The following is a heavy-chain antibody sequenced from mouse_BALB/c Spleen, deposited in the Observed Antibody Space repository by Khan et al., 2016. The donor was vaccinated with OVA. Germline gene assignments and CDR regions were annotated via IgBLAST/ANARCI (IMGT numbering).Heavy chain of an antibody. V-gene: IGHV5-6*01. CDR2: ISSGADYT. Sequence: EVKLVESGGDLVKPGGSLKLSCAASGFTFSAYSMSWVRQTPDKRLEWVATISSGADYTYYPDGVKGRFTISRDNAKNTLYLQLSSRKSEDTARYYCASHVTGSFAYWGQGTLVTVSA. CDR3: ASHVTGSFAY. D-gene: IGHD4-1*01. CDR1: GFTFSAYS. J-gene: IGHJ3*01.